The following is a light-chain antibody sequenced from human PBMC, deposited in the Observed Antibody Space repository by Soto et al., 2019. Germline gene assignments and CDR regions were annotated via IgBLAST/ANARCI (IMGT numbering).Light chain of an antibody. CDR3: QVWDDNSDHHV. Sequence: ELTXTSSVSVAPGQTARISCGGNNIGGKSVHWYQQKPGQAPVVVVYDDSDRPSGIPERFSGSNSGNTATLTISRVEAGDEADYHCQVWDDNSDHHVFGTGTKV. CDR1: NIGGKS. V-gene: IGLV3-21*02. J-gene: IGLJ1*01. CDR2: DDS.